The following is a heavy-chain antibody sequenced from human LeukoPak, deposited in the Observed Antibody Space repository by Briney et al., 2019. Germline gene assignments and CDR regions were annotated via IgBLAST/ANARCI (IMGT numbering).Heavy chain of an antibody. V-gene: IGHV4-31*03. CDR3: ARLVAVAGQLGGDY. CDR2: IYYSGST. CDR1: GGSISSGGYY. Sequence: SETLSLTCTVSGGSISSGGYYWSWIRQHPGKGLEWIGYIYYSGSTYYNPSLKSRVTISVDTSKNQFSLKLSSVTAADTAVYYCARLVAVAGQLGGDYWGQGTLVTVSS. D-gene: IGHD6-19*01. J-gene: IGHJ4*02.